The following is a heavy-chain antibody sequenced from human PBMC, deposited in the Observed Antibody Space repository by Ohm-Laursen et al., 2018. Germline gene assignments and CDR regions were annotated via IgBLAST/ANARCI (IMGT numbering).Heavy chain of an antibody. J-gene: IGHJ6*02. CDR1: GGSFSGYN. CDR2: INHSGST. Sequence: GTLSLTCAVYGGSFSGYNWTWIRQPPGKGLEWIGEINHSGSTNYNPSLKSRVTISVDTSKNQFSLKLSSVTAADTAVYYCARWAVRGVVGLNYYYYYGMDVWGQGTTVTVSS. V-gene: IGHV4-34*01. D-gene: IGHD3-10*01. CDR3: ARWAVRGVVGLNYYYYYGMDV.